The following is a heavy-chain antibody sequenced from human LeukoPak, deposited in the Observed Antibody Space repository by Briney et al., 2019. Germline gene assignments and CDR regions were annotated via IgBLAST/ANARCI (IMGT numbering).Heavy chain of an antibody. V-gene: IGHV4-59*01. CDR1: GGSLSSDY. CDR2: VSYSGTT. J-gene: IGHJ6*03. CDR3: ARYIRGPNYYVDV. Sequence: SETLSLTCTASGGSLSSDYWSWIRQPPGKGLEWIGYVSYSGTTNYNPSINSRLTISLDTSKNRFSLNLSPLTAGDTAIYFCARYIRGPNYYVDVWGKGTTVTVSS. D-gene: IGHD1-14*01.